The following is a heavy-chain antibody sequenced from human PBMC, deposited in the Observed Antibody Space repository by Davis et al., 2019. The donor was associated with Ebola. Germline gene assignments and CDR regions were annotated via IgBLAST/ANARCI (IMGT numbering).Heavy chain of an antibody. CDR2: IYRGGGT. V-gene: IGHV3-53*01. J-gene: IGHJ6*02. CDR1: GFNVSGNY. D-gene: IGHD6-6*01. Sequence: GGSLRLSCTASGFNVSGNYMSWVRQAPGKGLEWVGVIYRGGGTYYADSVKGRFTISRDNSKDTVQLQMNSLRAEDTAVYYCARGPHSSSYLYYYYYGMDVWGQGTTVTVSS. CDR3: ARGPHSSSYLYYYYYGMDV.